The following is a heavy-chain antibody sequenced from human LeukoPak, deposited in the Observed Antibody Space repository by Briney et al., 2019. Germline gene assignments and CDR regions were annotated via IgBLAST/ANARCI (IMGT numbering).Heavy chain of an antibody. J-gene: IGHJ5*02. Sequence: PSETLSLTCTVAGASLTNYHWTWIRQPAGKGLEWIGRIYLSGLSTSGSTNYNPSLSSRVTMSLDTSKKQFFLNLTSVTAADTAVYYCTRGYFYSSGHHSYAPWGQGTLVTVSS. CDR1: GASLTNYH. CDR2: IYLSGLSTSGST. CDR3: TRGYFYSSGHHSYAP. V-gene: IGHV4-4*07. D-gene: IGHD3-22*01.